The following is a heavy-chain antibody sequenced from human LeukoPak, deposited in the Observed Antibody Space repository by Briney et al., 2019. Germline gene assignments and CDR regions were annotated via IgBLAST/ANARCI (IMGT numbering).Heavy chain of an antibody. D-gene: IGHD3-3*01. CDR3: ARVFTYYDFWSGYYKEGYYFDY. J-gene: IGHJ4*02. CDR2: INSDGSST. Sequence: GGSLRLSCAACGFTFSSYWMHWVRQAPGKGLVWVSRINSDGSSTSYADSVKGRFTISRDNAKNTLYLQMNSLRAEDTAVYYCARVFTYYDFWSGYYKEGYYFDYWGQGTLVTVSS. CDR1: GFTFSSYW. V-gene: IGHV3-74*01.